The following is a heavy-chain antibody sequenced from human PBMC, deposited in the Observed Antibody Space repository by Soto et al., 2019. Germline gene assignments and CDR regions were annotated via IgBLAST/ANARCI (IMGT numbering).Heavy chain of an antibody. D-gene: IGHD6-13*01. V-gene: IGHV1-8*01. J-gene: IGHJ6*02. Sequence: GASVKVSCKAPADTFTSYDINWVRQATGQGLEWMGWMNPNSGNTGYAQKFQGRVTMTRNTSISTAYMELSSLRSEDTAVYYCARVGSSSWTYYYYYYGMDVWGQGTTVTVSS. CDR3: ARVGSSSWTYYYYYYGMDV. CDR2: MNPNSGNT. CDR1: ADTFTSYD.